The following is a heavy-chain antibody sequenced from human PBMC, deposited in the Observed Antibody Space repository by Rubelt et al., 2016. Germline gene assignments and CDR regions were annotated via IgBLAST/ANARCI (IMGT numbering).Heavy chain of an antibody. D-gene: IGHD2-2*01. CDR1: GGSISSNNYY. J-gene: IGHJ5*02. V-gene: IGHV4-39*07. CDR2: IYYSGKI. CDR3: ARGQYQLLKADWFDP. Sequence: QLQLQESVPGLVKPSETLSLTCTVSGGSISSNNYYWGWIRQPPGKGLEWIGSIYYSGKIYYNPSLKSRVTISVDTSKNQFSLKLSSVTAADTAVDYCARGQYQLLKADWFDPWGQGTLVTVSS.